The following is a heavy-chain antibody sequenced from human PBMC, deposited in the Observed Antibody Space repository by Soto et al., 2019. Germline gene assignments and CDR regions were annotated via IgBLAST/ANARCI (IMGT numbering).Heavy chain of an antibody. J-gene: IGHJ4*02. CDR3: AKESHYYDSSGYPPLHY. Sequence: GGSLRLSCAASGFIFRNSGMHWVRQSPGKGLEWVAVISDDGRSDYYADSVRGRLTISRDNSKNTVYLQVNSLREEDTAVYYCAKESHYYDSSGYPPLHYWGQGTLVTVSS. D-gene: IGHD3-22*01. CDR1: GFIFRNSG. CDR2: ISDDGRSD. V-gene: IGHV3-30*18.